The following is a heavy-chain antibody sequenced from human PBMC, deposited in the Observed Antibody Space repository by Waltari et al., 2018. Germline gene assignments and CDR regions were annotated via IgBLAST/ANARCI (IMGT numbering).Heavy chain of an antibody. CDR3: ARHDPLDY. CDR1: GFIFSDSA. Sequence: EEQMVESGSDLVKPGGSLKLSCAASGFIFSDSAIHWVRQAPGKGLEWVGRIRTKTNNYATAYGASVKGRFTISRDDSRNVAYLQMNSLKTEDTALYYCARHDPLDYWGQGTLVTVSS. V-gene: IGHV3-73*01. CDR2: IRTKTNNYAT. J-gene: IGHJ4*02.